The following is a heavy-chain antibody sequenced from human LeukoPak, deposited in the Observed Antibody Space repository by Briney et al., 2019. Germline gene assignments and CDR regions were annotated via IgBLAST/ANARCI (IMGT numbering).Heavy chain of an antibody. CDR2: IRDDGSNK. V-gene: IGHV3-30*02. Sequence: GGSLRLSCAASGFTFSSYGMHWVRQAPGKGLEWLASIRDDGSNKYYADSVKGRFTISRDNSKNTLYLQMNSLRAEDTAVYYCAKGSITVFGVVSYWGQGTLVTVSS. CDR3: AKGSITVFGVVSY. J-gene: IGHJ4*02. CDR1: GFTFSSYG. D-gene: IGHD3-3*01.